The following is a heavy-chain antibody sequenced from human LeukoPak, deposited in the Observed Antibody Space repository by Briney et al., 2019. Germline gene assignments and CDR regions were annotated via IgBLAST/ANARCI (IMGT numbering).Heavy chain of an antibody. CDR2: ISYDGSNK. J-gene: IGHJ6*02. Sequence: GRSLRLSCAASGFTFSSYGMHWVRQAPGKGLEWVAVISYDGSNKYYADSVKGRFTISRDNSKNTLYLQMNSLRAEGTAVYYCAVRCSGSTSCYKYGMDVWGQGTTVTVSS. CDR3: AVRCSGSTSCYKYGMDV. V-gene: IGHV3-30*03. CDR1: GFTFSSYG. D-gene: IGHD2-2*02.